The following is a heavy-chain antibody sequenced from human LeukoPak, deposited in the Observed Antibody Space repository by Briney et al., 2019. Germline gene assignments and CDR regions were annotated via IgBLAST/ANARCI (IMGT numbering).Heavy chain of an antibody. CDR2: LTSSGGGT. CDR1: GFTFSNYA. V-gene: IGHV3-23*01. D-gene: IGHD6-19*01. J-gene: IGHJ4*02. CDR3: GRGGIALAGLDY. Sequence: QSGGSLRLSCAASGFTFSNYAMSWVRQAPGKGLEWVSSLTSSGGGTYYADSVKGRFTISRDNSKNTLYLQMNSLRVEDTAVYYCGRGGIALAGLDYWGQGTLVTVSS.